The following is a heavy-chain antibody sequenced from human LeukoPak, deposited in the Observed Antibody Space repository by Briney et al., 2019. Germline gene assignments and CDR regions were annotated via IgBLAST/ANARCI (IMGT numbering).Heavy chain of an antibody. V-gene: IGHV4-59*01. CDR1: GGSISSYY. J-gene: IGHJ4*02. Sequence: SETLSLTCTVSGGSISSYYWSWIRQPPGKGLEWIGYIYYSGSTNYNPSLKSRVTISVDTSKNQFSPKLSSVTAADTAVYYCARGDSSGYYSPFDYWGQGTLVTVSS. D-gene: IGHD3-22*01. CDR3: ARGDSSGYYSPFDY. CDR2: IYYSGST.